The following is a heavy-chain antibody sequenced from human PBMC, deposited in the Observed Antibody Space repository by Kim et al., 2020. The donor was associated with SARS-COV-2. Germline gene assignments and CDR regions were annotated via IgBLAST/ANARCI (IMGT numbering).Heavy chain of an antibody. J-gene: IGHJ4*02. V-gene: IGHV1-18*01. CDR3: ARDQGIAARPVVPVDY. D-gene: IGHD6-6*01. CDR1: GYTFTSYG. CDR2: ISAYNGNT. Sequence: ASVKVSCKASGYTFTSYGISWVRQAPGQGLEWMGWISAYNGNTNYAQKLQGRVTMTTDTSTSTAYMELRSLRSDDTAVYYCARDQGIAARPVVPVDYWGQGTLVTVSS.